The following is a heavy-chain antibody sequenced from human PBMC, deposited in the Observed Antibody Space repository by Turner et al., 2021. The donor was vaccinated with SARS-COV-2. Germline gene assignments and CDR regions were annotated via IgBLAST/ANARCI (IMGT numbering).Heavy chain of an antibody. D-gene: IGHD3-3*01. Sequence: QLQLQESGPGLVKPSETLSLTCTVPGGSISRSSYYWGWSRQPQGKGLEWIGSIYYGGSTYYNPSLKSRVTISVDTSKNQFSLKLSSVTAADTAVYYCASPAVDFWSGSYYGMDVWGQGTTVTVSS. CDR2: IYYGGST. CDR1: GGSISRSSYY. V-gene: IGHV4-39*01. J-gene: IGHJ6*02. CDR3: ASPAVDFWSGSYYGMDV.